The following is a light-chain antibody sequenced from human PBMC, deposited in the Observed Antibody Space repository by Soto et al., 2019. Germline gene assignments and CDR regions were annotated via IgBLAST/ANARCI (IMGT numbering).Light chain of an antibody. J-gene: IGKJ4*01. CDR2: AAS. CDR1: QGISNY. CDR3: QQYNSARLP. Sequence: DIQMTQSPSSLSASVGDRVTITCRASQGISNYLAWYQQTPGKVPKLLIYAASTLQSGVPSRFSGSGSGTEFTHTISSLQHEDVATYYCQQYNSARLPSGGGNKVEIK. V-gene: IGKV1-27*01.